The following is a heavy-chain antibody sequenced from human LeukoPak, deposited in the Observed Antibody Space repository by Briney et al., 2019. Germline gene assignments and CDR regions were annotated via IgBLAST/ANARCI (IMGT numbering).Heavy chain of an antibody. CDR3: AKDPTIFGVVRAGMYV. D-gene: IGHD3-3*01. CDR2: ISYDGSNK. Sequence: PGRSLRVSCAASGFTFSSYGMHWVRQAPGKGLEWVAVISYDGSNKYYADSVKGRFTISRDNSKNTLYLQMNSLRAEDTAVYYCAKDPTIFGVVRAGMYVWGQGTTVTASS. J-gene: IGHJ6*02. CDR1: GFTFSSYG. V-gene: IGHV3-30*18.